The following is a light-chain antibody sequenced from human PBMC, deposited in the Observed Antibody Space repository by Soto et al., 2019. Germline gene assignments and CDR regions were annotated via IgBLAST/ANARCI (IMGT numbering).Light chain of an antibody. CDR2: EVS. J-gene: IGLJ1*01. Sequence: HSALTQPASVSGSPGQSITISCTGASSDVGLYDFVSWYQQHPGKAPKLMIYEVSNRPSGVSNRFSGSKSGNTASLTISGLQAEDEADYYCSSYTSSSTLVFGTGTKVTVL. CDR1: SSDVGLYDF. V-gene: IGLV2-14*01. CDR3: SSYTSSSTLV.